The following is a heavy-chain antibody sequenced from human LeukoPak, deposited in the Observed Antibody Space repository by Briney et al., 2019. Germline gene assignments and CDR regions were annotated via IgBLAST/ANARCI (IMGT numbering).Heavy chain of an antibody. CDR3: ARDLGITTVRGVFDY. D-gene: IGHD3-10*01. Sequence: GASVKVSCKASGYTFTSYGISWVRQAPGQGLEWMGWISAYNGNTNYAQKLQGRVTMTTDTSTSTAYMELRSLRSDDTAVYYCARDLGITTVRGVFDYWGQGTLVTVSS. CDR2: ISAYNGNT. J-gene: IGHJ4*02. V-gene: IGHV1-18*04. CDR1: GYTFTSYG.